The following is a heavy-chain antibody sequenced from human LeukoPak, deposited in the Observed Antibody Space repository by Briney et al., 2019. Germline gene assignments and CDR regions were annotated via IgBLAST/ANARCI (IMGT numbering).Heavy chain of an antibody. CDR1: GYTFTSYG. J-gene: IGHJ4*02. Sequence: GASVEVSCKASGYTFTSYGISWVRQAPGQGLEWMGWISAYNGNTNYAQKLQGRVTMTTDTSTSTAYMELRSLRSDDTAVYYCARDLGDWGYYDSSGHYFDYWGQGTLVTVSS. D-gene: IGHD3-22*01. CDR3: ARDLGDWGYYDSSGHYFDY. V-gene: IGHV1-18*01. CDR2: ISAYNGNT.